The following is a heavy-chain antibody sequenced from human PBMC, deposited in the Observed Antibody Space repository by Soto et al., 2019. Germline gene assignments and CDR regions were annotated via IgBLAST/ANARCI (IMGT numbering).Heavy chain of an antibody. D-gene: IGHD3-9*01. CDR1: GGSISSYY. Sequence: PSETVSLTCTVSGGSISSYYWSWIRQPPGKGLEWIGYIYYSGSTNYNPSLKSRVTISVDTSKNQFSLKLSSVTAADTAVYYCARSEGDYDILTGYYGHVHNGMDVWGQGTTVTVSS. J-gene: IGHJ6*02. CDR3: ARSEGDYDILTGYYGHVHNGMDV. CDR2: IYYSGST. V-gene: IGHV4-59*08.